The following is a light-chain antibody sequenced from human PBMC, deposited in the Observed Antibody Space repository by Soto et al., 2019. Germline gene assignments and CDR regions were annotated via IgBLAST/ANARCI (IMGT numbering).Light chain of an antibody. CDR1: SKDVGGYNY. J-gene: IGLJ1*01. Sequence: QSVLTQPASVSGFPGQSITISCTGTSKDVGGYNYVSWYQKLPGKAPKLKIYDVNKRPSGVSNRFSGSKSGNTASLTISGIQAEDEADYYCSSYSNTSTLHVFGTGTKVTVL. CDR3: SSYSNTSTLHV. CDR2: DVN. V-gene: IGLV2-14*01.